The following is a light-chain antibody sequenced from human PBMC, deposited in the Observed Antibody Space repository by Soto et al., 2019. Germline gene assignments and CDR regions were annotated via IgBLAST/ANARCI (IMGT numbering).Light chain of an antibody. CDR1: QSVSSGY. CDR3: QQYGSSPIT. J-gene: IGKJ5*01. CDR2: GAS. V-gene: IGKV3-20*01. Sequence: EIVLTQSPGTLSLSPGERATLSCRASQSVSSGYLAWYQQKPGQAPSLLIYGASSRATGIPDRFSGSGSGADFTLTISRLEPEDFAVYYCQQYGSSPITFGQGTRLEIK.